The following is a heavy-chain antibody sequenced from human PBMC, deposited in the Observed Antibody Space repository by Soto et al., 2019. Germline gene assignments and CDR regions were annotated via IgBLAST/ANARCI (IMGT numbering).Heavy chain of an antibody. D-gene: IGHD3-9*01. Sequence: TSETLSLTCAVSGGSISSSNWWSWVRQPPGKGLEWIGEIYHSGSTNYNPSLKSRVTISVDKSKNQFSLKLSSVTAADTAAYYCARHGAYYFDTGIYSDAFDIWGPGTMVTVSS. CDR3: ARHGAYYFDTGIYSDAFDI. V-gene: IGHV4-4*02. CDR1: GGSISSSNW. CDR2: IYHSGST. J-gene: IGHJ3*02.